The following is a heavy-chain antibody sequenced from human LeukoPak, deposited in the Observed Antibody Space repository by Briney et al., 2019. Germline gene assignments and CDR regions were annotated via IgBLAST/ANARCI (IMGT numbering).Heavy chain of an antibody. CDR2: INHSGST. Sequence: SETLSLTCAVYGGSFSGYYWSWIRQPPGKGLEWIGEINHSGSTNYNPSLKSRVAISVDTSKNQFSLKLSSMTAADTAVYYCARGLNASFIYFDYWGQGTLVTVSS. CDR3: ARGLNASFIYFDY. CDR1: GGSFSGYY. J-gene: IGHJ4*02. V-gene: IGHV4-34*01.